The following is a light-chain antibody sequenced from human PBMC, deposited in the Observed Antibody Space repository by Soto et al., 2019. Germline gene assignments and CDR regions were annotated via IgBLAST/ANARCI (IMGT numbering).Light chain of an antibody. Sequence: EIGMRQSPATLSVSPGQRATLSCRASQSVRTTVAWYHQRPGQAPRLLIYGASTRATGVPDRFSGGGSGTDFTLTVTSLQSEDFGIYYCQQYTDWPTTFGRGTKVEIK. V-gene: IGKV3-15*01. CDR3: QQYTDWPTT. CDR1: QSVRTT. J-gene: IGKJ1*01. CDR2: GAS.